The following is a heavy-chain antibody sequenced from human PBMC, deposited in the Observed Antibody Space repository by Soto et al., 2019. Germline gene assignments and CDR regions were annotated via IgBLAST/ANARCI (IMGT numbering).Heavy chain of an antibody. CDR2: INPSGGST. CDR3: ARDLVSSGSYYYGMDV. V-gene: IGHV1-46*01. D-gene: IGHD1-26*01. Sequence: GASVKVCCKASGYTFTSYYMHWVRQAPGQGLEWMGIINPSGGSTSYAQKFQGRVTMTRDTSTSTVYMELSSLRSEDTAVYYCARDLVSSGSYYYGMDVWGQGTTVTVSS. J-gene: IGHJ6*02. CDR1: GYTFTSYY.